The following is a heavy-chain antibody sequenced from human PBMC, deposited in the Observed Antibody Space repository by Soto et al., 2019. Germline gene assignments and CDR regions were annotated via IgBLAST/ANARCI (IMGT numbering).Heavy chain of an antibody. Sequence: QVQLVESGGGVVQPGRSLRLSCAASGFTFSSYGMHWVRQAPGKGLEWVAVIWYDGSNKYYADSVKGRFTISRDNSKNTLYLQMNSLRARDTAVYYCARARIVGATGFDYWGQGTLVTVSS. V-gene: IGHV3-33*01. D-gene: IGHD1-26*01. CDR1: GFTFSSYG. CDR3: ARARIVGATGFDY. J-gene: IGHJ4*02. CDR2: IWYDGSNK.